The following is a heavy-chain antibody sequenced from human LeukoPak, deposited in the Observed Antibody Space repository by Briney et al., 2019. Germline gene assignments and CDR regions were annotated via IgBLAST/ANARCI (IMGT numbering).Heavy chain of an antibody. D-gene: IGHD3-3*01. CDR1: GGSFSGYY. CDR2: INHSGST. V-gene: IGHV4-34*01. CDR3: ARGKSAITIFGVVTPPYYYYGMDV. J-gene: IGHJ6*02. Sequence: SGTLSLTCAVYGGSFSGYYWSWVRQPPGKGLEWIGEINHSGSTNYNPSLKSRVTISVDTSKNQFSLKLSSVTAADTAVYYCARGKSAITIFGVVTPPYYYYGMDVWGQGTTVTVSS.